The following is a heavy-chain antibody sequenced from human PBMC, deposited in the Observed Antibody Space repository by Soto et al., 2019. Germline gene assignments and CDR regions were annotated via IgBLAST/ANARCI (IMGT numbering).Heavy chain of an antibody. CDR3: ARSGDNSNFLDY. CDR1: GFKVSEYY. Sequence: PGGSLRLSCAASGFKVSEYYMSWIRQAPGKGLEWLSYSSNSGTYTRYADSVKGRFSISRDNAKNSLFLQINSLRGEDSATYYCARSGDNSNFLDYWGQGTPVTVSS. CDR2: SSNSGTYT. V-gene: IGHV3-11*06. J-gene: IGHJ4*02. D-gene: IGHD1-1*01.